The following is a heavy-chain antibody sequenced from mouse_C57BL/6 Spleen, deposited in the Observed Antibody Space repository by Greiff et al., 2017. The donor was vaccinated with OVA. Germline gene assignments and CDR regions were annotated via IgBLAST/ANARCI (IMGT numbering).Heavy chain of an antibody. CDR3: ARFQAPYYYAMDY. CDR2: INPNNGGT. J-gene: IGHJ4*01. V-gene: IGHV1-18*01. CDR1: GYTFTDYN. Sequence: EVQRVESGPELVKPGASVKIPCKASGYTFTDYNMDWVKQSHGKSLEWIGDINPNNGGTIYNQKFKGKATLTVDKSSSTAYMELRSLTSEDTAVYYCARFQAPYYYAMDYWGQGTSVTVSS. D-gene: IGHD3-2*02.